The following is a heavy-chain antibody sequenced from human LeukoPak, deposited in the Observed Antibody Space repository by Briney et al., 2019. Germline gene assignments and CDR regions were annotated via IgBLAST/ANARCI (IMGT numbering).Heavy chain of an antibody. D-gene: IGHD5-24*01. Sequence: GGSLRLSCAASGFTFSSYRMNWVRQAPGKGLEWVSSISSSSSYIYYADSLKGRFTISRDNAKNSLYLQMNSLRVEDTAVYYCAREGADGYNVCFDYWGQGTLVTVSS. CDR1: GFTFSSYR. CDR3: AREGADGYNVCFDY. CDR2: ISSSSSYI. V-gene: IGHV3-21*01. J-gene: IGHJ4*02.